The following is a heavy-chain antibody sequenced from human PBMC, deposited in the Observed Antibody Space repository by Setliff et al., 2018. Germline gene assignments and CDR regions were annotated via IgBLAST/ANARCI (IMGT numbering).Heavy chain of an antibody. J-gene: IGHJ4*02. CDR1: GGSISSSNYY. D-gene: IGHD3-22*01. CDR3: ARRDSTGYYGYSFDF. V-gene: IGHV4-61*05. Sequence: SETLSLTCTVSGGSISSSNYYWSWFRQPPGKGLEWIGYIYTSGSTYYSPSLKSRVTISVDTSKNQFSLKLTSVSAADTAVYYCARRDSTGYYGYSFDFWGQGTLVTVSS. CDR2: IYTSGST.